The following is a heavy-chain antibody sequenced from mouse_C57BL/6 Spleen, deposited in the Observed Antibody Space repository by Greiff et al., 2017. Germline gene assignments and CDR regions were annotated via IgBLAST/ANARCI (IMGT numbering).Heavy chain of an antibody. CDR2: INYDGSST. V-gene: IGHV5-16*01. J-gene: IGHJ2*01. CDR3: ARALYDGYYYFDY. D-gene: IGHD2-3*01. Sequence: DVHLVESEGGLVQPGSSMKLSCTASGFTFSDYYMAWVRQVPEKGLEWVANINYDGSSTYYLDSLKSRFIISRDNAKNILYLQMSSLKSEDTATYYCARALYDGYYYFDYWGQGTTLTVSS. CDR1: GFTFSDYY.